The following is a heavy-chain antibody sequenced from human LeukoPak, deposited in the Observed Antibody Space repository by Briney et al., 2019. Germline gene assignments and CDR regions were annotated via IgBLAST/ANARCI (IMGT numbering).Heavy chain of an antibody. J-gene: IGHJ4*02. CDR2: MNPNVGGA. Sequence: ASVKVSCKASGHTFTGYYVYWVRQAPGQGLEWMGWMNPNVGGANFPQKFQGRVTVTSDPAISAAYMELRRLRSDDTAVYYCARGVFGESLESWGQGTLVTVSS. V-gene: IGHV1-2*02. CDR3: ARGVFGESLES. CDR1: GHTFTGYY. D-gene: IGHD3-10*02.